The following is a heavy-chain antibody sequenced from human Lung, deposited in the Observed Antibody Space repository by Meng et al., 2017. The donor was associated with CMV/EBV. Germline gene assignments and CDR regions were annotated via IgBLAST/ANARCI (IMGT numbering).Heavy chain of an antibody. J-gene: IGHJ4*02. V-gene: IGHV3-21*01. D-gene: IGHD3-3*01. CDR3: VRDLPPYYDFWSGYFDF. Sequence: GGSXRLSCAASGFTFSGYCMNWVRQAPGKGLEWVSSISSSSTYIYYADSVKGRFTISRDNAKNSLYLEMNSLRAEDTAVYYCVRDLPPYYDFWSGYFDFXGQGXLVTVSS. CDR2: ISSSSTYI. CDR1: GFTFSGYC.